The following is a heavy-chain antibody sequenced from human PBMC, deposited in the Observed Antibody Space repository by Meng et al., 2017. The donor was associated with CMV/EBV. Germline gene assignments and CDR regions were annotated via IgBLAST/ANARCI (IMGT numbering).Heavy chain of an antibody. CDR1: GGSISSGDYY. J-gene: IGHJ4*02. Sequence: SETPSLTCTVSGGSISSGDYYWSWIRQPPGKGLEWIGYIYYSGSTYYNPSLKSRVTISVDTSKNQFSLKLSSVTAADTAVYYCARVGNSYFTFDYWGQGTLVTVSS. V-gene: IGHV4-30-4*08. D-gene: IGHD1-7*01. CDR3: ARVGNSYFTFDY. CDR2: IYYSGST.